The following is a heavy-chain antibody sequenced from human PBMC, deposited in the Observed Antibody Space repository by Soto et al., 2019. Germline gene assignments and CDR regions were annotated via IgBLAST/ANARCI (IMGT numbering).Heavy chain of an antibody. CDR2: ISYDGSNK. D-gene: IGHD6-19*01. Sequence: QVQLVESGGGVVQPGRSLRLSCAASGFTFSSYAMHWVRQAPGKGLEWVAVISYDGSNKYYADSVKGRFTISRDNSKNPLYLQMNSLRAEDTAVYYCAREVASYSSGWYGMDVWGQGTTVTVSS. V-gene: IGHV3-30-3*01. CDR3: AREVASYSSGWYGMDV. J-gene: IGHJ6*02. CDR1: GFTFSSYA.